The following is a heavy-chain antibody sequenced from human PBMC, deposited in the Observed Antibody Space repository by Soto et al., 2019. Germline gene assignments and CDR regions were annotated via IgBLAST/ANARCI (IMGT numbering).Heavy chain of an antibody. CDR1: GFRFRDYW. CDR2: IKQDESDK. CDR3: AAYCYTMTCTHFHGYS. V-gene: IGHV3-7*03. D-gene: IGHD3-16*02. J-gene: IGHJ5*02. Sequence: QSGRSLRLAWAVSGFRFRDYWMRWVRQAPGKGLEWVANIKQDESDKYYVDSVKGRFTISRDNAKNALYLQMNSLRVEDTAVYYCAAYCYTMTCTHFHGYSWGQGTQVTVSS.